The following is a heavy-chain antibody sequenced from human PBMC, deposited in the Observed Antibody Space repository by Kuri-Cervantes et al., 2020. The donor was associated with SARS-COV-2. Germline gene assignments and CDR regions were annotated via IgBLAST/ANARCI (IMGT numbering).Heavy chain of an antibody. CDR3: ARGVGSSWYVDDAFDI. D-gene: IGHD6-13*01. J-gene: IGHJ3*02. CDR1: GFTFSSYA. CDR2: ISSSSSYI. Sequence: LSLTCAASGFTFSSYAMHWVRQAPGKGLEWVSSISSSSSYIYYADSVKGRFTISRDNAKNSLYLQMNSLRAEDTAVYYCARGVGSSWYVDDAFDIWGQGRMVTVSS. V-gene: IGHV3-21*04.